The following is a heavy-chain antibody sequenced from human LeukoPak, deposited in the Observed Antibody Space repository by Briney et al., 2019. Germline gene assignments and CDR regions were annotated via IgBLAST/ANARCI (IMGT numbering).Heavy chain of an antibody. CDR1: GFTFNYYW. J-gene: IGHJ4*02. Sequence: GGSLRLSCAASGFTFNYYWLIWVRQAPGKGLEWVANIQQDGSEKYYVDSVKGRFIISRDNAKNSLYLQMNSLRAEDTAVYYCARVRKLRTRGVMDPLDYWGQGTLVTVSS. CDR2: IQQDGSEK. V-gene: IGHV3-7*01. D-gene: IGHD3-10*01. CDR3: ARVRKLRTRGVMDPLDY.